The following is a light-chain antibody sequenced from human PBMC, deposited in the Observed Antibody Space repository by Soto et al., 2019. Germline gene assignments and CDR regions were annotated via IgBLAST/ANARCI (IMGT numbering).Light chain of an antibody. CDR2: RAS. Sequence: QSVLTQPPSASGTPGQRVTISCSGSSSNIGSNYVYWYQQVPGTAPRLLMYRASQRPSGVPDRFSGSKSGTSASLDISGLRSEDEADYYCAAWDDTLNSLVFGGGTKVTVL. CDR1: SSNIGSNY. J-gene: IGLJ2*01. CDR3: AAWDDTLNSLV. V-gene: IGLV1-47*01.